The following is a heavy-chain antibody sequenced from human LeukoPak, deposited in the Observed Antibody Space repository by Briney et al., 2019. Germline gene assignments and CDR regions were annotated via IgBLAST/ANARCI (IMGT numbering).Heavy chain of an antibody. Sequence: SETLSLTCTVSGGSISSSSYYWGWIRQPPGKGLEWIGSIYYSGSTYYNPSLKSRVTISVDTSKNQFSLKLSSVTAADTAVYYCARRPYDYVWGSYRYRSHYFDYWGQGTLVTVSS. CDR1: GGSISSSSYY. J-gene: IGHJ4*02. D-gene: IGHD3-16*02. V-gene: IGHV4-39*01. CDR3: ARRPYDYVWGSYRYRSHYFDY. CDR2: IYYSGST.